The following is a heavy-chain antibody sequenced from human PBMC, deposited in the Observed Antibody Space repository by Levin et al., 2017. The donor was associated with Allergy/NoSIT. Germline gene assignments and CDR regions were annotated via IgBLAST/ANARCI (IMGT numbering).Heavy chain of an antibody. J-gene: IGHJ4*02. D-gene: IGHD6-6*01. CDR2: ISWNSHKI. Sequence: GGSLRLSCAASGFTLDDYAMHWVRQAPGKGLEWVSSISWNSHKIDYVDSVKGRFTISKDNAKSSLYLQMNSLRPEDTALYYCAKGNDSSSDVFDYWGQGTLVTVSS. V-gene: IGHV3-9*01. CDR1: GFTLDDYA. CDR3: AKGNDSSSDVFDY.